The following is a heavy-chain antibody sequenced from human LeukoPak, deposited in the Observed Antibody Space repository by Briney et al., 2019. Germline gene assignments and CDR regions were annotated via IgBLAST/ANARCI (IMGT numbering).Heavy chain of an antibody. CDR2: ISFDGSNQ. V-gene: IGHV3-30*04. CDR3: ATQAEGYNSYFDY. J-gene: IGHJ4*02. Sequence: GGSLRLSCAASGFTYRTFAMHWVRQAPGKGLEWVASISFDGSNQCAADSVKGRFTISRDNSKNTLYLQMNNLRTEDTAVYYCATQAEGYNSYFDYWGQGTLVTVSS. D-gene: IGHD5-24*01. CDR1: GFTYRTFA.